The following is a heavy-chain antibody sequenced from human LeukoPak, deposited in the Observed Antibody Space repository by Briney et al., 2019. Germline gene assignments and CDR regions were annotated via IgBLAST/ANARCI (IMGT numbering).Heavy chain of an antibody. J-gene: IGHJ3*01. D-gene: IGHD3-9*01. Sequence: SETLSLTCAVSGGSISSYYWSWIRQPPGKGLEWIGYIYYSGSTNYNPSLKSRVTISVDTSKNQFSLKLSSVTAADTAVYYCARVLRYSGALDVWGQGTMVTVSS. CDR1: GGSISSYY. CDR3: ARVLRYSGALDV. V-gene: IGHV4-59*01. CDR2: IYYSGST.